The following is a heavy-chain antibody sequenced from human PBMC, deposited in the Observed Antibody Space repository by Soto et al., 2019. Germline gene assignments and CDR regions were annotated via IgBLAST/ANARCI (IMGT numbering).Heavy chain of an antibody. Sequence: GGSVRLSCAASGFSFSDYEMNWVLQAPGKGLEWIAHISFSGSTIYYADSVKGRFSISRDNSKNFLYLQMSGLRADDSAVYYCTRGAGFFYGVDVWGLGTTVTVSS. CDR1: GFSFSDYE. V-gene: IGHV3-48*03. J-gene: IGHJ6*02. CDR2: ISFSGSTI. CDR3: TRGAGFFYGVDV. D-gene: IGHD3-10*01.